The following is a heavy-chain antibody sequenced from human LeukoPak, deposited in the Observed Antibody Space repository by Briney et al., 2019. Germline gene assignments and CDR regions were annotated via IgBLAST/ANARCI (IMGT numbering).Heavy chain of an antibody. D-gene: IGHD4-23*01. CDR1: VYTFTVYY. J-gene: IGHJ4*02. Sequence: GASVKVSCKVSVYTFTVYYMHWVRQAPGQGLEWLGWINPNSGGTNYAQNFQGRVTMTRDTSISTAYMELSRLRSDDTAVYYCARDQGHGGNSWDYWGQGTLVTVSS. V-gene: IGHV1-2*02. CDR2: INPNSGGT. CDR3: ARDQGHGGNSWDY.